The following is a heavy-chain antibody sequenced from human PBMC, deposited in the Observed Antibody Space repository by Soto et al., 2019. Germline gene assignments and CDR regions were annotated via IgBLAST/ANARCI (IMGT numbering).Heavy chain of an antibody. V-gene: IGHV4-34*01. CDR3: ARDHIVVVVAATLGDDAFDI. J-gene: IGHJ3*02. Sequence: QVQLQQWGAGLLKPSETLSLTCAVYGGSFSGHYWSWIRQPPGKGLEWIGEVNHSGSTNYNPSLKCRVTISVGTSKNQYTLKLSAVAAADTAVYYCARDHIVVVVAATLGDDAFDIWGQGTMVTVSS. CDR1: GGSFSGHY. D-gene: IGHD2-15*01. CDR2: VNHSGST.